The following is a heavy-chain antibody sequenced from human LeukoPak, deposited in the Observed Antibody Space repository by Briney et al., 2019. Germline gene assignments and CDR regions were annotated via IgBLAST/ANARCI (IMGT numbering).Heavy chain of an antibody. J-gene: IGHJ6*03. Sequence: GASVKVSCKASGYTFTSYYMHWVRQAPGQGLEWMGWINPNSGGTNYAQKFQGRVTMTRDTSISTAYMELSRLRSDDTAVYYCARDTMVRGVTYYMDVWGKGTTVTISS. CDR3: ARDTMVRGVTYYMDV. D-gene: IGHD3-10*01. V-gene: IGHV1-2*02. CDR2: INPNSGGT. CDR1: GYTFTSYY.